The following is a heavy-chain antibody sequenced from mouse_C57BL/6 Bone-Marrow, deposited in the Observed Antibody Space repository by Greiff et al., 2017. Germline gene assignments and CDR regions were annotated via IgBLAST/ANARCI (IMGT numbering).Heavy chain of an antibody. CDR3: ASYYYGSSFDY. CDR1: GFTFTDYY. CDR2: IRNKANGYTT. J-gene: IGHJ2*01. D-gene: IGHD1-1*01. V-gene: IGHV7-3*01. Sequence: EVKLVESGGGLVQPGGSLSLSCAASGFTFTDYYMSWVRQPPGKALEWLGFIRNKANGYTTEYSASVKGRFTISRDNSQSILYLQMNALRAEDSATYYCASYYYGSSFDYWGQGTTLTVSS.